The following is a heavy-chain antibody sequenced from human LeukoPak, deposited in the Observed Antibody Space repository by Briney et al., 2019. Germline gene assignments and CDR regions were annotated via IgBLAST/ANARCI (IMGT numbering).Heavy chain of an antibody. CDR1: GFTFSSYS. V-gene: IGHV3-21*01. J-gene: IGHJ6*02. Sequence: GGSLRLSCAASGFTFSSYSMNWVRQAPGKGLEWVSSISSSSSYIYYADSVKGRFTISRDNAKNSLYLQMNSLRDEDTAVYYCARDSGCSGGSCYSRSTYYYYYGMDVWGQGTTVTVSS. D-gene: IGHD2-15*01. CDR3: ARDSGCSGGSCYSRSTYYYYYGMDV. CDR2: ISSSSSYI.